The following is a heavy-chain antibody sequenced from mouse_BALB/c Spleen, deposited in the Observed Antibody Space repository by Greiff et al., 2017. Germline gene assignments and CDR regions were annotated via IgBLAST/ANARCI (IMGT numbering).Heavy chain of an antibody. CDR3: ARDLDY. CDR2: ISSGDST. CDR1: GFTFSSYA. V-gene: IGHV5-6-5*01. Sequence: EVQRVESGGGLVKPGGSLKLSCAASGFTFSSYAMSWVRQTPEKRLEWVASISSGDSTYYPDSVKGRFTISRDNARNILYLQMSSLRSEDTAMYYCARDLDYWGQGTTLTVSS. J-gene: IGHJ2*01.